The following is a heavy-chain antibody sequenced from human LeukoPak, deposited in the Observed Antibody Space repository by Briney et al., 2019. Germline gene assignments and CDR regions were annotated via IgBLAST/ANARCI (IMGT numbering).Heavy chain of an antibody. Sequence: ASVKVSCKASGGTFSSYAISWVRQARGQGLEWMGVIIPIFGTANYAQKFQGRVTITADESTSTAYMELSSLRSEDTAVYYCARSRGGTDIVVVPALYYYYMDVWGKGTTVTVSS. D-gene: IGHD2-2*01. V-gene: IGHV1-69*13. CDR3: ARSRGGTDIVVVPALYYYYMDV. CDR1: GGTFSSYA. J-gene: IGHJ6*03. CDR2: IIPIFGTA.